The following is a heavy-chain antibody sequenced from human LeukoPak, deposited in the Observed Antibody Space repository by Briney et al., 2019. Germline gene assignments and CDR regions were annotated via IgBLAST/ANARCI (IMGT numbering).Heavy chain of an antibody. CDR3: VRDLNL. J-gene: IGHJ4*02. V-gene: IGHV3-30*03. Sequence: GWSLRLSCTASRFTFSNYGMHWVRQAPGKGLEWVAVISYDGGNKHYADSVKGRFTISRDNSKNTLYLQMNSLRAEDTAVYYCVRDLNLWGQGTLVTVSS. CDR2: ISYDGGNK. CDR1: RFTFSNYG.